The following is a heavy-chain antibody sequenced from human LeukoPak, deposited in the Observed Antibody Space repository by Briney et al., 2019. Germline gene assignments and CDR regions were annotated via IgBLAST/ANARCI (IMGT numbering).Heavy chain of an antibody. CDR3: ARDHYDFWSGYYTGSRFDP. CDR2: IYYSGST. CDR1: GGSISSYY. J-gene: IGHJ5*02. V-gene: IGHV4-59*01. Sequence: PSETLSLTCTVSGGSISSYYWSWIRQPPGKGLEWIGYIYYSGSTNYNPSLKSRVTISVDTSKNQFYLNLSSVTAADTAVYYCARDHYDFWSGYYTGSRFDPWGRGTLVTVSS. D-gene: IGHD3-3*01.